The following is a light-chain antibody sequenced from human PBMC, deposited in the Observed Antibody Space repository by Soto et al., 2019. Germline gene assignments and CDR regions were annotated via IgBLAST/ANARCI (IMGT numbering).Light chain of an antibody. J-gene: IGKJ4*01. CDR1: QSVTTY. Sequence: IVLTQSPATLSLSPGERATLSCRASQSVTTYLAWYQQKPGQAPRLLIYEASNRATGIPARFSGSGSGTDFTLTISSLEPEDFAVYYCQQRSNWPPTLTFGGGTKVEIK. V-gene: IGKV3-11*01. CDR2: EAS. CDR3: QQRSNWPPTLT.